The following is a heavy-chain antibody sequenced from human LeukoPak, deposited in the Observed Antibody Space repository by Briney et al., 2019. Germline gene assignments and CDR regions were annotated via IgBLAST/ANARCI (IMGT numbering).Heavy chain of an antibody. V-gene: IGHV3-7*04. CDR3: ARGGIITSYAFEI. J-gene: IGHJ3*02. CDR2: IKQDGSEK. Sequence: GGSLRLSCAASGFTFSSYWMSWVRQAPGKGLEWVANIKQDGSEKYYVDSVKGRFTISRDNAKNSLYLQMDSLRAEDTAVYYCARGGIITSYAFEIWGQGAMVTVSS. D-gene: IGHD6-6*01. CDR1: GFTFSSYW.